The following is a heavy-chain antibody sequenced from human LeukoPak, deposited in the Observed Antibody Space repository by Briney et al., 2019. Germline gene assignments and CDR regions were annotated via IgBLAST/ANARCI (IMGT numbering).Heavy chain of an antibody. V-gene: IGHV4-38-2*02. CDR3: ARGSVFQRGYYVY. J-gene: IGHJ4*02. D-gene: IGHD3-22*01. CDR2: IYHSGST. Sequence: SETLSLTCTVSGYSISSGYYWGWIRQPPGEGLEWIGSIYHSGSTYYNPSLKSRVTISVDTSKNQFSLKLSSVTAADTAVYYCARGSVFQRGYYVYWGQGTLVTVSS. CDR1: GYSISSGYY.